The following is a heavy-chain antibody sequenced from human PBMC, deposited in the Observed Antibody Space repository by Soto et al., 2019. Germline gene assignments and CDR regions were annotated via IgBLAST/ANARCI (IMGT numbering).Heavy chain of an antibody. CDR2: ISGSGGST. J-gene: IGHJ4*02. D-gene: IGHD3-10*01. V-gene: IGHV3-23*01. CDR1: GFTFSSYA. CDR3: AKDGGSGSFLPFDY. Sequence: GGSLRLSCAASGFTFSSYAMSWVRQDPGKGLEWVSAISGSGGSTYYADSVKGRFTISRDNSKNTLYLQMNSLRAEDTAVYYCAKDGGSGSFLPFDYWGQGTLVTVSS.